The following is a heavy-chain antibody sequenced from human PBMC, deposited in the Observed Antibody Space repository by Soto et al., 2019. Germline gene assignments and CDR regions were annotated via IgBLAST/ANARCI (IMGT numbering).Heavy chain of an antibody. CDR1: GDSMTNTNW. J-gene: IGHJ4*02. Sequence: QVQLQESGPGLVKPSGTLSLTCAVSGDSMTNTNWWSWVRQPPGKGLEWIGEIYHSGSTNYNPSLRSRVTMSVDKSKSQFSLNLTSVTAADTAVYYCANRSLRRLRFVETHWGQGTLVTVSS. CDR2: IYHSGST. V-gene: IGHV4-4*02. CDR3: ANRSLRRLRFVETH. D-gene: IGHD3-3*01.